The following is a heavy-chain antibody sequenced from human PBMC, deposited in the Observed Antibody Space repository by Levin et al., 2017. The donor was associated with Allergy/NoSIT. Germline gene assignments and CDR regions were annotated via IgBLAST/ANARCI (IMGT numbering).Heavy chain of an antibody. CDR2: ISTNSAYI. CDR1: GFTFSIYT. Sequence: PGGSLRLSCSASGFTFSIYTMNWVRQAPGKGLEWISFISTNSAYIFYADSVRGRFTIFRDNAKGSLYLQMNSLRADDTAVYYCARGPEVWGQGTPVTVSS. J-gene: IGHJ4*02. V-gene: IGHV3-21*01. CDR3: ARGPEV.